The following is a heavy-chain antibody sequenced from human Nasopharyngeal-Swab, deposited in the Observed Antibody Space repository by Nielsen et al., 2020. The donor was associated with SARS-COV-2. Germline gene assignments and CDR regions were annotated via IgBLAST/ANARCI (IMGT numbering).Heavy chain of an antibody. J-gene: IGHJ4*02. CDR2: IYSGGSST. V-gene: IGHV3-23*03. D-gene: IGHD3-9*01. Sequence: GESLKISCAASGFTFSSYGMHWVRQAPGKGLEWVSVIYSGGSSTYYADSVKGRFTISRDNSKNTLYLQMNSLRAEDTAVYYCAKGSYDILTGYYNPRDFDYWGQGTLVTVSS. CDR1: GFTFSSYG. CDR3: AKGSYDILTGYYNPRDFDY.